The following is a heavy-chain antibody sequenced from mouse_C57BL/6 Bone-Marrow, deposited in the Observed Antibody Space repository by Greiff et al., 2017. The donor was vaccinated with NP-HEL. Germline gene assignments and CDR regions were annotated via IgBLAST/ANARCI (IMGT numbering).Heavy chain of an antibody. CDR1: GYTFTDYE. CDR3: TNYYFWYFDV. Sequence: VQLQESGAELVRPGASVTLSCKASGYTFTDYEMHWVKQTPVHGLEWIGAIDPETGGTAYNQKFKGKAILTADKSSSTAYMELRSLTSEDSAVYYCTNYYFWYFDVWGTGTTVTVSS. J-gene: IGHJ1*03. CDR2: IDPETGGT. D-gene: IGHD1-1*01. V-gene: IGHV1-15*01.